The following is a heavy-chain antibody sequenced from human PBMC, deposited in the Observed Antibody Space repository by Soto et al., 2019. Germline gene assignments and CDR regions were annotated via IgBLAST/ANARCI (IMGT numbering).Heavy chain of an antibody. CDR2: IYTSGST. J-gene: IGHJ6*02. CDR1: GGAISSYY. V-gene: IGHV4-4*07. Sequence: SETLSLTCTVSGGAISSYYWSWVRQPAGKGLEWIGRIYTSGSTNYYPSLKSRVTMSVDTSKNQFSLKLSSGAAADTAVYYCARLRPLYSSSSGAVHYYYAMDVWGQGTTVTVSS. D-gene: IGHD6-6*01. CDR3: ARLRPLYSSSSGAVHYYYAMDV.